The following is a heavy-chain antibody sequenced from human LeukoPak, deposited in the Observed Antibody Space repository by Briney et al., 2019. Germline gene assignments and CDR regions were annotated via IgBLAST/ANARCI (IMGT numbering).Heavy chain of an antibody. V-gene: IGHV1-8*01. CDR3: ARDGRERWLQFRDY. D-gene: IGHD5-24*01. CDR1: GYTFTSYD. Sequence: ASVKVSCKASGYTFTSYDINWVRQATGQGLEWMGWMNANSGNTGYAQKFQGRVTMTRNTSISTAYMELSSLRSEDTAVYYCARDGRERWLQFRDYWGQGTLVTVSS. J-gene: IGHJ4*02. CDR2: MNANSGNT.